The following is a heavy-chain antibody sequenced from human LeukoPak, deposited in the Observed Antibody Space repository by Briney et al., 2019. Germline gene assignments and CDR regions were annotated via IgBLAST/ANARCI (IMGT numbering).Heavy chain of an antibody. Sequence: GRSLRLPCAASGFTYSSYAMSWVRQAPGKGRECVSAISGSGGSTYYADSVKRRFTISRDNPKNTLYLQMKTERSRHTRVYYCVKYGASSGWYSAGGFDYWGQGTLVTVSS. J-gene: IGHJ4*02. D-gene: IGHD6-19*01. CDR1: GFTYSSYA. CDR2: ISGSGGST. V-gene: IGHV3-23*01. CDR3: VKYGASSGWYSAGGFDY.